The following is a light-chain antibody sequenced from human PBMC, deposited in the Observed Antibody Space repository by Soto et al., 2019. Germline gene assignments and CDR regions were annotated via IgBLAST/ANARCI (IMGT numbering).Light chain of an antibody. CDR1: SSDVGGYNY. Sequence: QSALTQPASVSGSPGQSITISCTGTSSDVGGYNYVSWYQQHPGKAPKLMIYXXXXRXXXXXXXXXXSKSGNTASLTISGLXXEXEXXXYCSSYTSSSTPYVFGTGTKLTVL. CDR2: XXX. CDR3: SSYTSSSTPYV. V-gene: IGLV2-14*01. J-gene: IGLJ1*01.